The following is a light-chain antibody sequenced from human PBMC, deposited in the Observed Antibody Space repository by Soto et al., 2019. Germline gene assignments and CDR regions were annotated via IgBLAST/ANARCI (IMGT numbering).Light chain of an antibody. V-gene: IGLV2-14*03. Sequence: QSALTQPASVSGSPGQSINISCTGTSSDVGGYNYVSWYQHHPGKAPELIIYDVSNRPSGVSNPFSGSKSGNTASLTISGLQPEDEADYYCSSYTTSNTRQIVFGTGTKATVL. CDR2: DVS. CDR1: SSDVGGYNY. J-gene: IGLJ1*01. CDR3: SSYTTSNTRQIV.